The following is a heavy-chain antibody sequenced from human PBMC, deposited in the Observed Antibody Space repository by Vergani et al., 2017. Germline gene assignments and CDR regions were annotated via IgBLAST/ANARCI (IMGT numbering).Heavy chain of an antibody. CDR2: LSASDRRT. J-gene: IGHJ3*02. Sequence: QVQLVESGGGLVKPGGSLRLSCAASGFTFSDYYMSWIRQAPGKGLEWVSTLSASDRRTHYADSVKGRFTISRDISKNTLFLHMNSLRPEDTAVYYCAKVGRSEVAGTFGAFDIWGQGTMVTVSS. CDR3: AKVGRSEVAGTFGAFDI. D-gene: IGHD6-19*01. V-gene: IGHV3-11*05. CDR1: GFTFSDYY.